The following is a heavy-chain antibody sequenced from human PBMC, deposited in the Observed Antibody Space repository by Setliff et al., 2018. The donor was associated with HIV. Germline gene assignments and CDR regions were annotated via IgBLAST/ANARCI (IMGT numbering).Heavy chain of an antibody. CDR2: IYTNGYT. V-gene: IGHV4-61*09. Sequence: SETLSLTCTVSGGSIRSGSCYWTWIRQPAGKGPEWIGHIYTNGYTNYNPSLKSRVTISVDTSRDQFSLQLTSVTAADTAVYYCARVDRCSGGSCYFTDYWGQGTLVTVSS. CDR3: ARVDRCSGGSCYFTDY. J-gene: IGHJ4*02. CDR1: GGSIRSGSCY. D-gene: IGHD2-15*01.